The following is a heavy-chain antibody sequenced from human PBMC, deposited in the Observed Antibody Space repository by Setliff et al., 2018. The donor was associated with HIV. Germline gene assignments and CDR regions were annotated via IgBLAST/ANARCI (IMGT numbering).Heavy chain of an antibody. V-gene: IGHV1-69*10. CDR3: ARDSLLGFDP. CDR1: GGTFSSYA. CDR2: IIPILGIA. J-gene: IGHJ5*02. Sequence: ASVKVSCKASGGTFSSYAISWVRQAPGQGLEWMGGIIPILGIANYAQKFQGRVTITADESTSTAYMELSSLRSEDTAVYYCARDSLLGFDPWGQGTLVTVSS. D-gene: IGHD2-15*01.